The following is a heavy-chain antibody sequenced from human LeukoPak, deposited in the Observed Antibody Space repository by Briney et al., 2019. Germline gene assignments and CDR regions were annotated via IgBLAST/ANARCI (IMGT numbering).Heavy chain of an antibody. CDR2: ISSSSSTI. CDR3: ANNNWNDYDY. V-gene: IGHV3-48*02. CDR1: GYTFSSYS. J-gene: IGHJ4*02. Sequence: PGGSLRLSCAASGYTFSSYSMNWVRQAPGKGLEWVSYISSSSSTIYYADSVKGRFTISRDNAKNSLYLQMNSLRDEDTAVYYCANNNWNDYDYWGQGTLVTVSS. D-gene: IGHD1-20*01.